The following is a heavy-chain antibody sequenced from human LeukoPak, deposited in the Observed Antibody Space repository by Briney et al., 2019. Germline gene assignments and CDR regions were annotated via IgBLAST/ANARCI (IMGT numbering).Heavy chain of an antibody. CDR3: ARGYYYDSSVDP. Sequence: GGSLRLSCAASGFTFSSYSMNWVRQAPGKGLEWVSSISSSSYIYYADSVKGRFTISRDNAKNSLYLQMNSLRAEDTAVYYCARGYYYDSSVDPWGQGTLVTVSS. V-gene: IGHV3-21*01. D-gene: IGHD3-22*01. CDR2: ISSSSYI. CDR1: GFTFSSYS. J-gene: IGHJ5*02.